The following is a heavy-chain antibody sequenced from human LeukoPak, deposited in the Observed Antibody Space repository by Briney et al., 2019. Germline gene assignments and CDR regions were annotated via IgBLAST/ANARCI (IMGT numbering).Heavy chain of an antibody. J-gene: IGHJ4*02. CDR1: GFTFSSYN. CDR2: ISSSSSYI. Sequence: PGASLRLSCEASGFTFSSYNMNWVRQAPGKGLEWVSSISSSSSYIYYADSVKGRFTISRDNAKNSLYMQINSLRAEDTAVYYCSRVSEVYFIGGRCDYIWGQETRVTVS. D-gene: IGHD2-15*01. CDR3: SRVSEVYFIGGRCDYI. V-gene: IGHV3-21*01.